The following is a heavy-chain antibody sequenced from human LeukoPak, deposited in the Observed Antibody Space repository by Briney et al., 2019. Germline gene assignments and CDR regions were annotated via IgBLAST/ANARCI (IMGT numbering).Heavy chain of an antibody. CDR1: GGTISSHY. J-gene: IGHJ6*03. Sequence: SETLSLTCTVSGGTISSHYWRWIRQPPGKGLEWIGYIYYSGSTNYNPSHMRRGTITVDTSKTQSSLKLRCVTAADTAVDYCARLAVAGSLRYYYYMDVWGKGTTVTVSS. CDR3: ARLAVAGSLRYYYYMDV. D-gene: IGHD6-13*01. CDR2: IYYSGST. V-gene: IGHV4-59*11.